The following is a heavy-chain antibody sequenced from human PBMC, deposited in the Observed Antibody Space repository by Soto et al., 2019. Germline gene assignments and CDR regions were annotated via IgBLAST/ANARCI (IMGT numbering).Heavy chain of an antibody. D-gene: IGHD3-22*01. CDR1: GGSISSSSYY. V-gene: IGHV4-39*02. CDR3: AREAYYYDSSGYYYADWFDP. Sequence: PSETLSIACTVSGGSISSSSYYWGWIRQPPGKGLEWIGSIYYSGSTYYNPSLKSRVTISVDTSKNQFSLKLSSVTAADTAVYYCAREAYYYDSSGYYYADWFDPWGQGTLVTVSS. CDR2: IYYSGST. J-gene: IGHJ5*02.